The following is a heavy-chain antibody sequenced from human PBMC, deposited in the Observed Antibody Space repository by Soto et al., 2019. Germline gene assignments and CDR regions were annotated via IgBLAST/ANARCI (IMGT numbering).Heavy chain of an antibody. D-gene: IGHD2-2*02. CDR1: GYSFTSYW. CDR2: IDPSDSYT. CDR3: ARHSYRCSSTSCYTGPGMDV. Sequence: PGESLKISCKGSGYSFTSYWISWVRQMPGKGLEWMGRIDPSDSYTNYSPSFQGHVTISADKSISTAYLQWSSLKASDTAMYYCARHSYRCSSTSCYTGPGMDVWGQGTTVTVSS. J-gene: IGHJ6*02. V-gene: IGHV5-10-1*01.